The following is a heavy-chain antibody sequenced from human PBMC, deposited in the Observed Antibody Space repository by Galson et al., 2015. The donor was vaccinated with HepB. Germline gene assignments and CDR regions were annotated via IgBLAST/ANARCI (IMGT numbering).Heavy chain of an antibody. CDR3: ARDRAYFDFWSGFLHY. D-gene: IGHD3-3*01. J-gene: IGHJ4*02. Sequence: SLRLSCAASGFTFSSFAIHWVRQAPGKGLEWVAVISYDGSNKFYADSVRGRFTISRDNSRNTLYLQMNSLRAEDSAVYYCARDRAYFDFWSGFLHYWGQGTLVTVSS. CDR1: GFTFSSFA. V-gene: IGHV3-30-3*01. CDR2: ISYDGSNK.